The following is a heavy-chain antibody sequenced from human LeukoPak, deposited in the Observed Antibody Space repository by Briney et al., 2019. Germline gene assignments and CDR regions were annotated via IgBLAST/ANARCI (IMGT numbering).Heavy chain of an antibody. CDR3: ARLGSRAAAGTPEDH. V-gene: IGHV4-4*02. CDR1: GGSISSSNW. CDR2: IYHSGST. Sequence: SQSLSLTCAVSGGSISSSNWWSWVRQPQGKGLEWIAEIYHSGSTTYNTSLKSRVTISVNKSKNQFSLKLSSVTAADTAVYYCARLGSRAAAGTPEDHRGQGTLVTLSS. J-gene: IGHJ4*01. D-gene: IGHD6-13*01.